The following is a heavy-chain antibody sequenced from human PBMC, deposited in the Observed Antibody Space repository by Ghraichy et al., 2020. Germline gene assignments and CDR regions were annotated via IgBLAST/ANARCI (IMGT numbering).Heavy chain of an antibody. CDR2: IYHSGST. CDR3: ARPPALRYFRSLRRPYGMDV. V-gene: IGHV4-34*01. CDR1: GGSFSGYY. D-gene: IGHD3-9*01. J-gene: IGHJ6*02. Sequence: SETLSLTCAVYGGSFSGYYWSWIRQPPGKGLEWIGYIYHSGSTNYNPSLKSRVTISVDTSKNQFSLKLSSVTAADTAVYYCARPPALRYFRSLRRPYGMDVWGQGTTVTVSS.